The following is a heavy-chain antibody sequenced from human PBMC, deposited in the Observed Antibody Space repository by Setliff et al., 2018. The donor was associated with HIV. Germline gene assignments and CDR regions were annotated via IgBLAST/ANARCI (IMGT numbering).Heavy chain of an antibody. CDR1: GGSISSHF. D-gene: IGHD5-12*01. CDR2: IYYSGST. V-gene: IGHV4-59*08. J-gene: IGHJ3*02. Sequence: PSETLSLTCTVSGGSISSHFWSWIRQPPGKGLEWIGSIYYSGSTYYNPSLKSRVTISVDTSKNQFSLKLSSVTAADTAVYYCARERGYSLYAFDIWGQGTMVTVSS. CDR3: ARERGYSLYAFDI.